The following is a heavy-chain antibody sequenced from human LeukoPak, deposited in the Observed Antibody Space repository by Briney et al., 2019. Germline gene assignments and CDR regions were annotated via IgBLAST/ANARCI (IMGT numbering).Heavy chain of an antibody. CDR1: GFTFSDYW. CDR2: INSDESST. V-gene: IGHV3-74*01. J-gene: IGHJ5*02. D-gene: IGHD3-22*01. CDR3: ARVGYYGAGQKNWFDP. Sequence: PGGSLRLSCAASGFTFSDYWMHWVRQSPGKGLVWVSRINSDESSTHYADSVKSRFTISRDNAKNTLYLQMNSLRAEDTAIYYGARVGYYGAGQKNWFDPWGQGTLVTVSS.